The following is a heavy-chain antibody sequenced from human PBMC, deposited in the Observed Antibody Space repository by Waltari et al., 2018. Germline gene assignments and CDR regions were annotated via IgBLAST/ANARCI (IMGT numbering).Heavy chain of an antibody. J-gene: IGHJ4*02. Sequence: QLQLQESGPGLVKPSETLSLTCTVSGGSISSSSYYWGWIRQPPGKGLEWIGSIYYSGSTYNNPSLKSRVTISVDTSKNQFALKLSSVTAADTAVYYCATLGPRPHGSASYYPDYWGQGTLVTVSS. CDR1: GGSISSSSYY. CDR2: IYYSGST. V-gene: IGHV4-39*07. D-gene: IGHD3-10*01. CDR3: ATLGPRPHGSASYYPDY.